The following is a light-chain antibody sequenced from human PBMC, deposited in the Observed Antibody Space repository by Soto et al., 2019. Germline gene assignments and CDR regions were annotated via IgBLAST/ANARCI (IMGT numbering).Light chain of an antibody. J-gene: IGKJ2*01. CDR3: QQYESTPPT. CDR1: QSVLYSSNNKNY. V-gene: IGKV4-1*01. CDR2: WAS. Sequence: DIVMTQSPDSLAVCLGERATINCKSSQSVLYSSNNKNYLAWYQQRPGQPPKLLIYWASTRESGVPDRFSGSGSGTDFTLTIISLQAEDVAVYYCQQYESTPPTFGQGTKLEIK.